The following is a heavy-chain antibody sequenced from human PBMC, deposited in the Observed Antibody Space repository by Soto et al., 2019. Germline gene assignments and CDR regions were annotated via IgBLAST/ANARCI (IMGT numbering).Heavy chain of an antibody. J-gene: IGHJ4*02. V-gene: IGHV1-46*01. CDR2: IDPSSGGT. D-gene: IGHD6-25*01. CDR3: ARNAASGFDY. Sequence: ASVKVSCKASGYTFINYYILWVRQAPGQGPEWMGRIDPSSGGTSYAQKFKGRVTMTRDTSTSTVYMEVSSLRSEDTAFYYCARNAASGFDYCGQLPLVPVSS. CDR1: GYTFINYY.